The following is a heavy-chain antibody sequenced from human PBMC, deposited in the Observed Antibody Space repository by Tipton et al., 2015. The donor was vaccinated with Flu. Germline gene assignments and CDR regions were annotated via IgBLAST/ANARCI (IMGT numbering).Heavy chain of an antibody. D-gene: IGHD3-16*01. V-gene: IGHV3-7*01. CDR2: INQDGSEE. J-gene: IGHJ5*02. Sequence: SLRLSCAASGYSLTNYAMHWVRQAPGKGLEWVAHINQDGSEESYVESVKGRFTISRDNARNSLYLQMNSLKAEDTAVYYCARFAGGPWGQGTLVTVSS. CDR3: ARFAGGP. CDR1: GYSLTNYA.